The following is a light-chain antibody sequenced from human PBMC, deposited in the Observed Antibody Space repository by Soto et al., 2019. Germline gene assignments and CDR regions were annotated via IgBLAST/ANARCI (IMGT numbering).Light chain of an antibody. V-gene: IGLV2-11*01. Sequence: QSVLTQPRSVSGSRGQSVTISCTGTSTDVGVYNYVSWYQRHPGKAPKLLVYDVNKRPSGVPDRFFASKSGNTASLIISGLQAEDEADYFCCSYAGYDVIFGGGTKLTVL. CDR2: DVN. CDR1: STDVGVYNY. CDR3: CSYAGYDVI. J-gene: IGLJ2*01.